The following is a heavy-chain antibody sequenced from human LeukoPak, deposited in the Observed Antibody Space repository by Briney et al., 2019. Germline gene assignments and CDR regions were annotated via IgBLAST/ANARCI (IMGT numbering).Heavy chain of an antibody. J-gene: IGHJ4*02. Sequence: GGSLRLSCAASGFTFSSYAMSWVRQAPGKGLEWVSAISGSGGSTYYADSVKGRFAISRDNSKNTLYLQMNSLRAEDTAVYYCAKDTAYGSRNSFDYWGQGTLVTVSS. V-gene: IGHV3-23*01. CDR1: GFTFSSYA. CDR2: ISGSGGST. CDR3: AKDTAYGSRNSFDY. D-gene: IGHD3-10*01.